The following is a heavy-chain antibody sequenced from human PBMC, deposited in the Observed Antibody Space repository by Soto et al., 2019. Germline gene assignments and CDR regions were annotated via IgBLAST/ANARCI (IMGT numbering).Heavy chain of an antibody. CDR1: GYTFTSYA. CDR2: INAGNGNT. D-gene: IGHD2-8*01. V-gene: IGHV1-3*01. J-gene: IGHJ6*02. CDR3: ARDATYGPENYGMDV. Sequence: ASVKVSCKASGYTFTSYAMHWVRQAPGQRLERMGWINAGNGNTKYSQKFQGRVTITRDTSASTAYMELSSLRSEDTAVYYCARDATYGPENYGMDVWGQGTTVTVSS.